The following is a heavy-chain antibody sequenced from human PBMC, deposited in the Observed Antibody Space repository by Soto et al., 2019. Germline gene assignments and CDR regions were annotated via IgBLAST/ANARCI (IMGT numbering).Heavy chain of an antibody. V-gene: IGHV4-34*01. D-gene: IGHD3-10*01. CDR3: ARGLLLWFGELSRRGGYYYYMDV. CDR2: INDSGSS. J-gene: IGHJ6*03. CDR1: GGSFSGYY. Sequence: QVQLQQWGAGLLKPSETLSLTCAVYGGSFSGYYWSWIRQPPGNGLEWIGEINDSGSSNYNPSLKSRVTISVDTPKNQFSLKLSSVTAADTAVYYCARGLLLWFGELSRRGGYYYYMDVWGKGTMVTVSS.